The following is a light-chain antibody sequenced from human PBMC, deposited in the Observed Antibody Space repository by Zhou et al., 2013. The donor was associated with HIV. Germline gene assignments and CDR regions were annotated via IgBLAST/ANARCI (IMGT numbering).Light chain of an antibody. Sequence: EIVMTQSPATLSVSPGERATLSCRASQSVSSNLAWYQQKPGQAPRLLLYGASSRATGIPDRFSGSGSGTDFTLTISSLEPEDFAVYYCQQRSNWPPYTFGQGTKLEIK. CDR2: GAS. V-gene: IGKV3-11*01. J-gene: IGKJ2*01. CDR3: QQRSNWPPYT. CDR1: QSVSSN.